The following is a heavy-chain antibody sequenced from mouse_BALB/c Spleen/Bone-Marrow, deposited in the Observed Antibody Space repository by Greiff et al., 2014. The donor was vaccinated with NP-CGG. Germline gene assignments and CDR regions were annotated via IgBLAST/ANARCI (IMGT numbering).Heavy chain of an antibody. CDR2: IYPGTGST. D-gene: IGHD2-3*01. CDR3: ARWLLLDY. J-gene: IGHJ2*01. CDR1: GYTFTSYW. V-gene: IGHV1S22*01. Sequence: LQQSGSELVRPGASVKLSCKASGYTFTSYWMHWVKQRPGQGLEWIGNIYPGTGSTNYDEKFKTKATLTVDTSSSTAYMQLSSLTSEDSAVYYCARWLLLDYWGQGTTLTVSP.